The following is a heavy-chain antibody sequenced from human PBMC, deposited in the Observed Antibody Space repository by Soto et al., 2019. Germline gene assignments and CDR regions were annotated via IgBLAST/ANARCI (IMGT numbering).Heavy chain of an antibody. CDR2: ISDTGGST. J-gene: IGHJ4*02. CDR1: GFTFSSYD. Sequence: LRLSCAASGFTFSSYDLNWVRQAPGEGLEWVSSISDTGGSTNYADSVKGRFVISRDNSKNTLYLRMNSLRAEDTAVYYCAKPAYDILTGYRRRTPGFHFDSWGQGTRVTVSS. V-gene: IGHV3-23*01. D-gene: IGHD3-9*01. CDR3: AKPAYDILTGYRRRTPGFHFDS.